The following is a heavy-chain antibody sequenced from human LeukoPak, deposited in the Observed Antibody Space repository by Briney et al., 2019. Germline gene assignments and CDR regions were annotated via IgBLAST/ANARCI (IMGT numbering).Heavy chain of an antibody. CDR2: IYYSGST. CDR1: GGSISSYY. CDR3: ARLYSYGYFVDY. D-gene: IGHD5-18*01. Sequence: SETLSLTCTVSGGSISSYYWSWIRQPPGKGLEWIGYIYYSGSTNYNPSLKSRVTMSVDTSKNQFSLKLSSVTAADTAVYYCARLYSYGYFVDYWGQGTLVTVSS. J-gene: IGHJ4*02. V-gene: IGHV4-59*12.